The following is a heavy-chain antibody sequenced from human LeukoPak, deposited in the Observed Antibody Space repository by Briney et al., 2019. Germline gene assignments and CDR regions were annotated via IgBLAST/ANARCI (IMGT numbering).Heavy chain of an antibody. CDR3: TTLGYHLDS. CDR1: GFDFGAYE. V-gene: IGHV3-48*03. D-gene: IGHD3-22*01. J-gene: IGHJ4*02. Sequence: PGGSLRLSCAASGFDFGAYEMNWVRQAPGKGLEWVAYFAGSDTTKYYADSVGGRFTISRDNARKSLYLQMNSLRAEDTALYYCTTLGYHLDSWGQGTLVTVSS. CDR2: FAGSDTTK.